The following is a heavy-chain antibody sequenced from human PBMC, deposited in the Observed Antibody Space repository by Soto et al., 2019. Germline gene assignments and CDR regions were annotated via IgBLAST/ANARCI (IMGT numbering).Heavy chain of an antibody. CDR1: RGYLVVAPYF. CDR2: IFPSGTT. Sequence: SLTDGVARGYLVVAPYFLNWIRQPPGKGLEWIGYIFPSGTTYYNPSLKSRVTISIDVSKNQFSLSLRSLTAADTAVYYCARSREFDYWSQGTLV. V-gene: IGHV4-30-2*01. J-gene: IGHJ4*02. CDR3: ARSREFDY.